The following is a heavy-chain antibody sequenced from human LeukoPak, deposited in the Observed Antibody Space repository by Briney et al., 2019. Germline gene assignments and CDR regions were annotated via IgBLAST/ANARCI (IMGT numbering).Heavy chain of an antibody. Sequence: QPGGSLRFSCAVSGFPFSSYAMSWVRQAPGKGLEWVSGISGSGDDTYYAASVKGRFTVSRDTSKNTLYLQMNSLRAEDTAVYYCAKDPLNTVMVSPTFDYWGQGTLVTVSS. CDR3: AKDPLNTVMVSPTFDY. J-gene: IGHJ4*02. CDR1: GFPFSSYA. CDR2: ISGSGDDT. V-gene: IGHV3-23*01. D-gene: IGHD5-18*01.